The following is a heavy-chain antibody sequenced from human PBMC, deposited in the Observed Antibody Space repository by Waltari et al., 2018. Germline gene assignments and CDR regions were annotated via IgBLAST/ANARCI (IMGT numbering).Heavy chain of an antibody. D-gene: IGHD1-26*01. J-gene: IGHJ3*02. Sequence: EVQLVESGGGLVKPGGSLRLSCAASGFTFSSYSMNWVRQAPGKGLEWVSYISSSSRTIYDADSVKGRLTISRDNAKNTLYLQMNSLRAEDTAVYYCAKGGRGSGSYSNDAFDIWGQGTMVTVSS. V-gene: IGHV3-48*01. CDR2: ISSSSRTI. CDR3: AKGGRGSGSYSNDAFDI. CDR1: GFTFSSYS.